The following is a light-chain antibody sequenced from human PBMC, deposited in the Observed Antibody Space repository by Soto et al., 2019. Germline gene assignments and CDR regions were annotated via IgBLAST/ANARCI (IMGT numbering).Light chain of an antibody. V-gene: IGKV3-15*01. CDR3: YQYQSYSSGT. Sequence: EIVMTQSPATLSVSPGERATLSCRASQSVSILLAWYQQKPGQAPRLLIHGATTRATGIPARFSGSGSGTEITLTITSRQPDDFAAYSCYQYQSYSSGTFGGGTKVDIK. J-gene: IGKJ4*02. CDR2: GAT. CDR1: QSVSIL.